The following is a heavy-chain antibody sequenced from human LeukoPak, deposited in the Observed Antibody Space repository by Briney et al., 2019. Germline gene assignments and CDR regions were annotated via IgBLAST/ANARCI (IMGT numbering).Heavy chain of an antibody. CDR3: AKGYSSFDS. V-gene: IGHV3-23*01. CDR1: GFNFSNHA. CDR2: ITSGGTNI. D-gene: IGHD3-22*01. Sequence: GGSLRLSCAASGFNFSNHAMNWVRQAPGKELEWVSVITSGGTNIYYAGSVRGRFTISRDNSKNTLYLQMNSLGAEDTAVYYCAKGYSSFDSWGQGTLVTVSS. J-gene: IGHJ4*02.